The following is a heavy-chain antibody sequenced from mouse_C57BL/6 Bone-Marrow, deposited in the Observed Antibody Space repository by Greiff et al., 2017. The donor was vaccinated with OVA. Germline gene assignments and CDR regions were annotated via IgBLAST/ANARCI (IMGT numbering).Heavy chain of an antibody. CDR3: STERY. J-gene: IGHJ2*01. CDR1: GFNIKDDY. V-gene: IGHV14-4*01. Sequence: VQLQQSGAELVRPGASVKLSCTASGFNIKDDYMHWVKERPEQGLEWIGWIDPENGDTEYASKFQGKATITADTSSKTVYLHLSSLTSEDTAVYFCSTERYWGQGTTLTVSS. CDR2: IDPENGDT.